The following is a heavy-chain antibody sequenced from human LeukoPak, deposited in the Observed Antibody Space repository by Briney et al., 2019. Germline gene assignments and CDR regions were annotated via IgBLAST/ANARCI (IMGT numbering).Heavy chain of an antibody. J-gene: IGHJ3*02. D-gene: IGHD3-3*01. CDR3: AREGRFWSPIRDAFDI. CDR1: GGTFSSYA. V-gene: IGHV1-69*05. CDR2: IIPIFGTA. Sequence: GASVKVSCKASGGTFSSYAISWVRQAPGQGLEWMGGIIPIFGTANYAQKFQGRVTITTDESTSTAYMELSSLRSEDTAVYYCAREGRFWSPIRDAFDIWGQGTMVTVSS.